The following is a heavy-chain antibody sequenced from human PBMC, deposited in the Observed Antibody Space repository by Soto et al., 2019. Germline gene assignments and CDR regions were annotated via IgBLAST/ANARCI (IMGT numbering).Heavy chain of an antibody. D-gene: IGHD1-26*01. CDR2: IHYSGSA. CDR1: DDSISPHY. J-gene: IGHJ4*02. V-gene: IGHV4-59*08. CDR3: ARLPSSGIIPPFDY. Sequence: PSETLSLTCAVSDDSISPHYWSWVRQPPGKGLEFIGYIHYSGSAVYNPSLKSRVTISLDTSKNQFSLKLTSVTAADTAVYYCARLPSSGIIPPFDYWGQGMLVTVSS.